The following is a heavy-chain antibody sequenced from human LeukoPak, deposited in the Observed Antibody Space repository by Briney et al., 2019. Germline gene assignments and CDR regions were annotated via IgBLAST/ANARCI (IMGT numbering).Heavy chain of an antibody. CDR1: GGIFSSYA. CDR3: ARLAAAGRFFDY. Sequence: ASVKVSCKASGGIFSSYAISWVRQAPGQRLEWMGWINAGNGNTKYSQKFQGRVTITRDTSASTAYMELSSLRSEDTAVYYCARLAAAGRFFDYWGQGTLVTVSS. V-gene: IGHV1-3*01. CDR2: INAGNGNT. D-gene: IGHD6-13*01. J-gene: IGHJ4*02.